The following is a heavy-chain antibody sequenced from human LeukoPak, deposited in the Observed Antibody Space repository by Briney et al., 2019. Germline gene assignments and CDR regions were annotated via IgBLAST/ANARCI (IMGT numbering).Heavy chain of an antibody. CDR1: GYSFTSYA. D-gene: IGHD6-13*01. Sequence: GASVTVSFKASGYSFTSYAMIWLRQAPRQGLEWMGWIKTNTGNPTYAQCFTGRFAISLDTSVSTAYLQISSLKAEDTAVYYCARDGGSSSWSGDYWGQGTLVTVSS. V-gene: IGHV7-4-1*02. CDR3: ARDGGSSSWSGDY. CDR2: IKTNTGNP. J-gene: IGHJ4*02.